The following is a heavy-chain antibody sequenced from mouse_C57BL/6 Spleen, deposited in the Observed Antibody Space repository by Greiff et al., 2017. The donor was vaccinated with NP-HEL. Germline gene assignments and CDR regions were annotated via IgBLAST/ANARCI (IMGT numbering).Heavy chain of an antibody. CDR3: ARPQFADYAMDY. V-gene: IGHV5-17*01. CDR2: ISSGSSTI. J-gene: IGHJ4*01. Sequence: EVKLMESGGGLVKPGGSLKLSCAASGFTFSDYGMHWVRQAPEKGLEWVAYISSGSSTIYYADTVKGRFTISRDNAKNTLFLQMTSLRSEDTAMYYCARPQFADYAMDYWGQGTSVTVSS. CDR1: GFTFSDYG.